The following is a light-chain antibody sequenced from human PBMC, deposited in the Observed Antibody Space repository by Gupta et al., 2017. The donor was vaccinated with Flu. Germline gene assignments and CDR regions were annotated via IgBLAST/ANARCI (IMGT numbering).Light chain of an antibody. CDR2: AAS. CDR1: QYINNF. V-gene: IGKV1-39*01. Sequence: GDGVTITGRASQYINNFLNWYQQKPGKAPKLLIYAASLLQRGVPSRFSGSGSGADFTLTITSLQPEDFATYYCQQSYDVTWTFGQGTKV. J-gene: IGKJ1*01. CDR3: QQSYDVTWT.